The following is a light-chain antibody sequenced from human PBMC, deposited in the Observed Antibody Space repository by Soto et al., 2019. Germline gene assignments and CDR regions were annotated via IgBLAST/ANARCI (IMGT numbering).Light chain of an antibody. CDR3: QQYGSSGT. Sequence: GERAILSCSASQSVSNNYLAWYQQQPGQPPRLLIYGASNRATGIPDRFSGSGSGTDFTLTISRLEPEYFAVDYCQQYGSSGTFAQGTKVDIK. V-gene: IGKV3-20*01. CDR1: QSVSNNY. CDR2: GAS. J-gene: IGKJ1*01.